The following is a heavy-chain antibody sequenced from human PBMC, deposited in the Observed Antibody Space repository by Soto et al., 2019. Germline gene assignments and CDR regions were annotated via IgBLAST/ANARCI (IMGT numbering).Heavy chain of an antibody. CDR3: AREYSSSWLLDY. CDR2: ISYDGRNQ. J-gene: IGHJ4*02. V-gene: IGHV3-30-3*01. CDR1: GFTFSSYP. Sequence: GRSLRLSCAASGFTFSSYPFHWVRQAPGKGMEWMALISYDGRNQYYADSVKGRFTISRDNSKNTLYLQMNGLRAEDTAVYYCAREYSSSWLLDYWGQGSLVTVSS. D-gene: IGHD6-13*01.